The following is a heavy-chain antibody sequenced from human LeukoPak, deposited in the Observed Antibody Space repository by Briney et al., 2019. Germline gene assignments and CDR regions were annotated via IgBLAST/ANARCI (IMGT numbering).Heavy chain of an antibody. CDR3: ARHQYYYDSSGNYGWFDS. CDR2: SHPINSDT. J-gene: IGHJ5*01. V-gene: IGHV5-51*01. Sequence: GESLKISCKGSGFNFTAYWIAWVRQMPGNGLEWMGISHPINSDTKYSPSFQGQVTISADKSSSTAYLQWNSLKAPDTAMYYCARHQYYYDSSGNYGWFDSWGQGTLVTVSS. D-gene: IGHD3-22*01. CDR1: GFNFTAYW.